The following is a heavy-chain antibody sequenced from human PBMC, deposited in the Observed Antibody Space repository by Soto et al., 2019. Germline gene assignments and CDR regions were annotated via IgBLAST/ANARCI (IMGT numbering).Heavy chain of an antibody. CDR3: AKPIYYDSSGYYFLYYFDY. J-gene: IGHJ4*02. V-gene: IGHV3-23*01. CDR2: ISGSGGST. D-gene: IGHD3-22*01. Sequence: GGSLRLSCAASGFTFSSYAMSWVRQAPGKGLGWVSAISGSGGSTYYADSVKGRFTISRDNSKNTLYLQMNSLRAEDTAVYYCAKPIYYDSSGYYFLYYFDYWGQGTLVTVS. CDR1: GFTFSSYA.